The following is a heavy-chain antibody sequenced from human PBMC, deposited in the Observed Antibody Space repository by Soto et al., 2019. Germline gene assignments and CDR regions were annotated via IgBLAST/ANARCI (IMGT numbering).Heavy chain of an antibody. J-gene: IGHJ4*02. Sequence: SGGSLRLSCAASGFTFSSYAMSWVRQAPGKGLEWVSAISGSGGSTYYADSVKGRFTISRDNSKNTLYLQMNSLRAEDTAVYYCAKDSPNTMVRGVIIKLDYWGQGTLVTVSS. CDR3: AKDSPNTMVRGVIIKLDY. CDR1: GFTFSSYA. V-gene: IGHV3-23*01. D-gene: IGHD3-10*01. CDR2: ISGSGGST.